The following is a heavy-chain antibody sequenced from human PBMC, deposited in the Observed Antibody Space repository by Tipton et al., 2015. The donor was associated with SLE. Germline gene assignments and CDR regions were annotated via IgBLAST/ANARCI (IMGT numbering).Heavy chain of an antibody. V-gene: IGHV4-38-2*01. Sequence: TLSLTCSVSGYSISTGYYWGWIRQSPGTGLEWIGNIYHSGNTYYNPSLKSRVTISVDTSRNQFSLKLSSVTAADTAVYYCANSIAVAGTEYYGMDVWGQGTTVTVAS. CDR3: ANSIAVAGTEYYGMDV. CDR2: IYHSGNT. CDR1: GYSISTGYY. D-gene: IGHD6-19*01. J-gene: IGHJ6*02.